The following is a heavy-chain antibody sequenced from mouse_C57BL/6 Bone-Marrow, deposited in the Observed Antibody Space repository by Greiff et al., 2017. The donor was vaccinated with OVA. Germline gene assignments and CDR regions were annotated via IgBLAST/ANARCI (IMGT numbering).Heavy chain of an antibody. J-gene: IGHJ1*03. Sequence: EVMLVESGGGLVQPGGSMKLSCVASGFTFSNYWMNWVRQSPEKGLEWVAQIRLKSDNYATHYAESVKGGFTISRDDSKSSVYLQMNNLRAEDTRIYYCTGGYWYFDVWGTGTTVTVSS. CDR3: TGGYWYFDV. V-gene: IGHV6-3*01. CDR1: GFTFSNYW. CDR2: IRLKSDNYAT.